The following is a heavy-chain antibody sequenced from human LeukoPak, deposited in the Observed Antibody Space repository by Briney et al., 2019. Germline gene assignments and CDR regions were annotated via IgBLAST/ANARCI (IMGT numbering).Heavy chain of an antibody. CDR1: GFTFSSYW. V-gene: IGHV3-7*04. D-gene: IGHD3-9*01. J-gene: IGHJ4*02. CDR2: IKNDGSEK. CDR3: ATADWFSFDF. Sequence: GSLRLSCAASGFTFSSYWMSWVRQAPGKGLEWVATIKNDGSEKNYVDSVKGRFTISRDNAKNSLYLQMSGLRAEDTAVYFCATADWFSFDFWGQGTLVTVSS.